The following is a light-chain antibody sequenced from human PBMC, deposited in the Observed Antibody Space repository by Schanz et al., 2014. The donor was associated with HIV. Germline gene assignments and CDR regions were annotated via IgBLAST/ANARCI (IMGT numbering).Light chain of an antibody. CDR3: QQYYTTPWT. Sequence: DIVMTQSPDSLAVSLGERATINCKSSQSVLYSSNNKNYLAWYQQKPRQPPKLLIYWASTRKSGVPDRFSGRGSXXXFSLTIGSLQAEDXXVYFCQQYYTTPWTFGQGTKVEIK. J-gene: IGKJ1*01. V-gene: IGKV4-1*01. CDR1: QSVLYSSNNKNY. CDR2: WAS.